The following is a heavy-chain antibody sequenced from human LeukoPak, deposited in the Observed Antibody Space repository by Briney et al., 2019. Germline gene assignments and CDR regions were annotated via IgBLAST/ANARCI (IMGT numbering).Heavy chain of an antibody. CDR1: GYTFTSYG. V-gene: IGHV1-18*01. CDR3: ARLNSLWFGELDFDY. Sequence: ASVKVSCKASGYTFTSYGISRVRQAPGQGLEWMGWISAYNGNTNYAQKLQGRVTMTTDTSTSTAYMELRSLRSDDTAVYYCARLNSLWFGELDFDYWGQGTLVTVSS. J-gene: IGHJ4*02. D-gene: IGHD3-10*01. CDR2: ISAYNGNT.